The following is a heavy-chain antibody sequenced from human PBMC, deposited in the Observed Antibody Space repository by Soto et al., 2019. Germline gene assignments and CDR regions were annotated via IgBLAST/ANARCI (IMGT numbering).Heavy chain of an antibody. Sequence: LSQTLSLTCAISGDRVSSNSDAWTWIRQSPSRGLEWLGRTYYRSKWYNDYAVSVKSRITVSPDTSKNQFSLQLNSVTPEDTAVYYCARNFKTNFDYWGQGTLVTVS. CDR2: TYYRSKWYN. V-gene: IGHV6-1*01. CDR3: ARNFKTNFDY. J-gene: IGHJ4*02. CDR1: GDRVSSNSDA.